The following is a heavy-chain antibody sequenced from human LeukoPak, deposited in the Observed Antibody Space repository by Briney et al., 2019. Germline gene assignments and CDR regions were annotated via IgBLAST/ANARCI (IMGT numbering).Heavy chain of an antibody. Sequence: SETLSLTCTVSGGSISSYYWSWIRQPPGKGLGWIGYIYYSGSTNYNPPLKSRVTISVDTSKNQFSLKLSSVTAADTAVYYCARGPPPHYYGSAYMDVWGKGTTVTVSS. CDR1: GGSISSYY. CDR2: IYYSGST. V-gene: IGHV4-59*01. CDR3: ARGPPPHYYGSAYMDV. J-gene: IGHJ6*03. D-gene: IGHD3-10*01.